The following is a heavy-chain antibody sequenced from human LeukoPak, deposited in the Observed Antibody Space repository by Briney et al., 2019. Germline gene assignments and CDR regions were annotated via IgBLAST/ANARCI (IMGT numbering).Heavy chain of an antibody. Sequence: PSETLSLTCTVSGGSISSSSYYWGWIRQPPGKGLEWIGYIYYSGSTNYNPSLKSRVTISVDTSKNQFSLKLSSVTAADTAVYYCARHRFRAVAGTTGPSGGPFDPWGQGTLVTVSS. J-gene: IGHJ5*02. CDR2: IYYSGST. V-gene: IGHV4-61*05. CDR1: GGSISSSSYY. D-gene: IGHD6-19*01. CDR3: ARHRFRAVAGTTGPSGGPFDP.